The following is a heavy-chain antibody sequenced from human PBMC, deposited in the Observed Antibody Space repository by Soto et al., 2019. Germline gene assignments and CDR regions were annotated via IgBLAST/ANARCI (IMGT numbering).Heavy chain of an antibody. J-gene: IGHJ4*02. V-gene: IGHV4-59*08. D-gene: IGHD3-9*01. Sequence: SETLSLTCTVSGGSISSYYWSWIRQPPGKGLEWIGYIYYSGSTNYNPSLKSRVTISVDTSKNQFSLKLSSVTAADTAVYYCARLHDILTGYYFGYWGQGTLVPVSS. CDR2: IYYSGST. CDR3: ARLHDILTGYYFGY. CDR1: GGSISSYY.